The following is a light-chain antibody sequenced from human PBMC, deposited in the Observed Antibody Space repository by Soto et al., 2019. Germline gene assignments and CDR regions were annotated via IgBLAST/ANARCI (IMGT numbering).Light chain of an antibody. V-gene: IGKV1-27*01. CDR3: QKYNSAPCT. CDR2: GAS. Sequence: DIQRTQSPSSLSASVGDRLTITCRASLGISNFLAWYQQKPGKVPELLIYGASTLQSGVPSRFSGRGSGTDFTLTISSLQPEDVATYYCQKYNSAPCTFGPGTKVDIK. CDR1: LGISNF. J-gene: IGKJ3*01.